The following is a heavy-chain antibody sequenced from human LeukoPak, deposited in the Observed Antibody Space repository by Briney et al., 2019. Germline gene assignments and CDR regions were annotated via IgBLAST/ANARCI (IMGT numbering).Heavy chain of an antibody. J-gene: IGHJ3*02. CDR3: AKEVVPAAGDAFDI. V-gene: IGHV3-9*01. CDR1: GFTFDDYA. D-gene: IGHD2-2*01. Sequence: GRPLRLSCAASGFTFDDYAMHWVRQAPGKGLEWVSGISWNSGSIGYADSVKGRFTISRDNAKNSLYLQMNSLRAEDTALYYCAKEVVPAAGDAFDIWGQGTMVTVSS. CDR2: ISWNSGSI.